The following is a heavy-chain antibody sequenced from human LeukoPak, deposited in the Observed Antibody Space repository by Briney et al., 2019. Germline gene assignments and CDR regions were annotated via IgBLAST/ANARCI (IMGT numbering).Heavy chain of an antibody. J-gene: IGHJ4*02. CDR1: GFTFSSYW. CDR3: ARVAVGATPYYFDY. V-gene: IGHV3-7*01. Sequence: GGSLRLSCAASGFTFSSYWMSWVRQAPGKGLEWVANIKQDGSEKYYVDSVKGRFTISRDNAKNSLYLQMNSLRAEDTAVYYCARVAVGATPYYFDYWGQGTLVTVSS. D-gene: IGHD1-26*01. CDR2: IKQDGSEK.